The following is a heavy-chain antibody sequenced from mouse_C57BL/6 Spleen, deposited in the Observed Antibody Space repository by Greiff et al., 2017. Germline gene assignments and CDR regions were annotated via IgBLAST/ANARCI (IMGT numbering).Heavy chain of an antibody. CDR3: ASGRGDSSYNYWYFDV. CDR1: GYTFTSYW. Sequence: QVQLQQPGAELVRPGTSVKLSCKASGYTFTSYWMHWVKQRPGQGLEWIGVIDPSDSYTNYNQKFKGKATLTVDTSSSTAYMQLSSLTSEDSAVYYCASGRGDSSYNYWYFDVRGTGTTVTVSS. CDR2: IDPSDSYT. D-gene: IGHD1-1*01. J-gene: IGHJ1*03. V-gene: IGHV1-59*01.